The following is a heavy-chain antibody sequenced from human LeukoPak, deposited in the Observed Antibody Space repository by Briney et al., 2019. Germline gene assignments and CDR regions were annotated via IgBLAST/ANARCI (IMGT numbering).Heavy chain of an antibody. D-gene: IGHD1-26*01. Sequence: SETLSLTCTVSGGSISSHYWSWIRQSPGKGLEWIGFMHYRGNTNSNPSLRSRVTISMDTSKNQFSLKMSSVAAADTAVYYCARDSPFEWDVFGDSFDIWGQGTVVTVSS. V-gene: IGHV4-59*11. CDR1: GGSISSHY. CDR3: ARDSPFEWDVFGDSFDI. J-gene: IGHJ3*02. CDR2: MHYRGNT.